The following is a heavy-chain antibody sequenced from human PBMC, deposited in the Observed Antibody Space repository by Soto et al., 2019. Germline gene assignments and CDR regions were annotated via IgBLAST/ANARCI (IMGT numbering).Heavy chain of an antibody. CDR2: IDKYGNKI. CDR1: VFAFSSYE. J-gene: IGHJ6*02. Sequence: GGSRSLSCAGSVFAFSSYEMTWARQAPGKGLEWVSDIDKYGNKIYYVDSVEGRFTISRDNARNSLFLQMHSLRADDTALYYCARIRRTFGFYGLDVCGQGTTVTVSS. CDR3: ARIRRTFGFYGLDV. V-gene: IGHV3-48*03. D-gene: IGHD3-10*01.